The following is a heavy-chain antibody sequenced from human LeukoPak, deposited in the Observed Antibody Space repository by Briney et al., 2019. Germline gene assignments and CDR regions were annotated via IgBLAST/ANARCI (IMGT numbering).Heavy chain of an antibody. J-gene: IGHJ4*02. CDR2: ISGSGGSI. D-gene: IGHD1-26*01. V-gene: IGHV3-23*01. CDR1: GFTFSSFG. CDR3: VKEGVGSSYFFNY. Sequence: GGSLRLSCAASGFTFSSFGMSWVRQAPGKGLEWVSAISGSGGSIYYADSVRGRSTISRDNSKNTLYLQMDSLRAEDTAVYYCVKEGVGSSYFFNYWGQGTLVTVPS.